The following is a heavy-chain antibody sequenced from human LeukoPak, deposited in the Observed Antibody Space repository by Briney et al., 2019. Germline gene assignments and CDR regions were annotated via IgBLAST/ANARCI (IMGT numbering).Heavy chain of an antibody. D-gene: IGHD5-12*01. CDR1: GGSFSGYY. Sequence: SETLSLTCAVYGGSFSGYYWSWIRQPPGKGREWIGEINHSGSTNYNPSLKSRVTISVDPSKNQFSLKLSSVTAADTAVYYCARGAPAVATIDYWGQGTLVTVSS. CDR2: INHSGST. CDR3: ARGAPAVATIDY. J-gene: IGHJ4*02. V-gene: IGHV4-34*01.